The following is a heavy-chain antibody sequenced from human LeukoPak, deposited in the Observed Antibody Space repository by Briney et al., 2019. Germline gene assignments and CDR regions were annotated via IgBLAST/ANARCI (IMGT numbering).Heavy chain of an antibody. CDR2: INAANGNT. D-gene: IGHD3-10*01. Sequence: ASVKVSCKTSGFTFTTYTMHWVRQAPGQRLEWMGWINAANGNTQYSQKFQGRVTITRDTSASTAYMELSSLRSEDTAVYYCARDGLLWFGGSRTDFWGQGTLVTVSS. V-gene: IGHV1-3*01. J-gene: IGHJ4*02. CDR3: ARDGLLWFGGSRTDF. CDR1: GFTFTTYT.